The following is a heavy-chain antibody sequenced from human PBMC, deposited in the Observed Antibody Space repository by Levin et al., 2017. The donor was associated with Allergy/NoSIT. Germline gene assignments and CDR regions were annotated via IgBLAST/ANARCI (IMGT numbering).Heavy chain of an antibody. D-gene: IGHD6-13*01. CDR3: ARHLPAAGQEYDY. V-gene: IGHV3-23*01. CDR2: IGASSGTT. Sequence: RASVKVSCTASGFTFSNYPMSWVRQTPGKGLEWISAIGASSGTTYYADSVKGRFTISKDYSKDILYLQMNSLRAEDTAVYYCARHLPAAGQEYDYWGRGTPVTVSS. J-gene: IGHJ4*02. CDR1: GFTFSNYP.